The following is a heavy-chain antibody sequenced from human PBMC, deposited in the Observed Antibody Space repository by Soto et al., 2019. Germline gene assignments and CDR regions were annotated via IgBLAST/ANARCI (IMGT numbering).Heavy chain of an antibody. J-gene: IGHJ6*03. CDR2: ISWNSGSI. CDR3: AEDKSYDFSDYYYMDV. V-gene: IGHV3-9*01. Sequence: EVQLVESGGGLVQPGRSLRLSCAASGFTFDDYAMHWVRQAPGKGLEWVSGISWNSGSIGYADSVKGRFTISRDNAKNSLYLQMNSLRAEDTALYYCAEDKSYDFSDYYYMDVWGKGTTVTVSS. D-gene: IGHD3-3*01. CDR1: GFTFDDYA.